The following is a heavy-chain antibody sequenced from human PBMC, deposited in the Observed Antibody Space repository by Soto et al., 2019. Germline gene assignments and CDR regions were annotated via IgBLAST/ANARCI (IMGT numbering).Heavy chain of an antibody. J-gene: IGHJ6*02. V-gene: IGHV1-18*01. CDR3: ARGGPTSADHYYGMDV. CDR1: ADTFTRYG. CDR2: IGSSNGDA. Sequence: GASVTVSCKASADTFTRYGINWVRQAPGQGLEWMGWIGSSNGDAEYAQNLQGRVTMTTDTSTSTAYMELRSLRSDDTAVYYCARGGPTSADHYYGMDVWGQGTTVTVSS.